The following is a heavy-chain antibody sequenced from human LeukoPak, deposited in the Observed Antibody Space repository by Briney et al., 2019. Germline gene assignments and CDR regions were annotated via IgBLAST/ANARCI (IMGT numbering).Heavy chain of an antibody. V-gene: IGHV3-13*03. Sequence: PGGSLRLSCAACRFTFSSYDMHWVRQATGKGLEWVSAIGTAGDTYYPGSVKGQFTISRDNAKNSLYLQMNSLRAEDTAVYYCARARRDEYNMGSYLDCWGQGTLVTVSS. CDR3: ARARRDEYNMGSYLDC. CDR1: RFTFSSYD. CDR2: IGTAGDT. D-gene: IGHD5-24*01. J-gene: IGHJ4*02.